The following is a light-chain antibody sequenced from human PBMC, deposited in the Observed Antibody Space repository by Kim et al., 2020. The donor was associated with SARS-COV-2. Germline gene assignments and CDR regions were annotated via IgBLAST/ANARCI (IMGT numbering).Light chain of an antibody. J-gene: IGKJ1*01. CDR2: KAS. CDR3: QQYNSYPWT. Sequence: DIQMTQSPSTLSASVGDRVTITCRASQSISSWLAWYQQKPGKTPNLLIYKASSLETRVPSRFSGSGSGTEFTLTISSLQPDEFATYYCQQYNSYPWTFGQGTKVDIK. V-gene: IGKV1-5*03. CDR1: QSISSW.